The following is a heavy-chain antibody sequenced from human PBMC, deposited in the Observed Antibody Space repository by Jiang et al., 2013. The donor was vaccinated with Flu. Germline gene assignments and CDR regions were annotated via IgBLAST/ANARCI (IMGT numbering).Heavy chain of an antibody. CDR3: ARDIVVVPAARVYGMDV. CDR2: IYHSGST. Sequence: LLKPSETLSLTCAVSGYSISSGYYWGWIRQPPGKGLEWIGSIYHSGSTYYNPSLKSRVTISVDTSKNQFSLKLSSVTAADTAVYYCARDIVVVPAARVYGMDVWGQGTTVTVSS. CDR1: GYSISSGYY. D-gene: IGHD2-2*01. J-gene: IGHJ6*02. V-gene: IGHV4-38-2*02.